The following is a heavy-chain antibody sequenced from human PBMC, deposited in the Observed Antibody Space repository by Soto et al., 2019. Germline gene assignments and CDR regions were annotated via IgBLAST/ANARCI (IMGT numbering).Heavy chain of an antibody. CDR3: ARVPGGVPAKRAMDV. V-gene: IGHV3-7*01. Sequence: EVQLVESGGGLVQPGGSLRLSCAASGFTFSSYWMSWVRQAPGKGLEWVANIKQDGSEKYYVDSVKGRFTISRDNAKKSLYLQMNSLRAEDTAVYYCARVPGGVPAKRAMDVWGQGTTVTVSS. J-gene: IGHJ6*02. CDR1: GFTFSSYW. D-gene: IGHD2-2*01. CDR2: IKQDGSEK.